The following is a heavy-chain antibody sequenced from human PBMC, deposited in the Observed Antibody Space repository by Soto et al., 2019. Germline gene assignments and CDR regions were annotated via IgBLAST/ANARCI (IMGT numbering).Heavy chain of an antibody. J-gene: IGHJ4*02. D-gene: IGHD6-13*01. CDR2: IRSKANSYAT. Sequence: GGSLRLSCAASGFTFSGSAMHWVHQASGKGLEWVGRIRSKANSYATAYAASVKGRFTISRDDSKNTAYLQMNSLKTEDTAVYYCTRLTSSRAGATWGQGTLVTVSS. CDR1: GFTFSGSA. CDR3: TRLTSSRAGAT. V-gene: IGHV3-73*01.